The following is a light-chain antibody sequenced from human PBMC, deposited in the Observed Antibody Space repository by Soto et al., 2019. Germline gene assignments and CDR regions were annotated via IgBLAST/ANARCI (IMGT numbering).Light chain of an antibody. CDR1: QSVSSY. Sequence: EIVLTQSPATLSLSPGERATLSCRASQSVSSYLAWYQQKPGQAPSLLIYGAFTRATGIPARFSGTGSGIEFTLTISRLEPEDFAVYYCQQYGSSPLAFGQGTRLEIK. V-gene: IGKV3-20*01. CDR2: GAF. J-gene: IGKJ5*01. CDR3: QQYGSSPLA.